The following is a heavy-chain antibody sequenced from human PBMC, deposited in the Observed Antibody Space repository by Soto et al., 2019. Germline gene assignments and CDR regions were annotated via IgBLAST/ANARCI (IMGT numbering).Heavy chain of an antibody. D-gene: IGHD3-22*01. CDR2: IYYSGST. J-gene: IGHJ2*01. V-gene: IGHV4-59*08. CDR1: GGSISSYY. CDR3: ARLGYDSATWYFDL. Sequence: SETLSLTCTVSGGSISSYYWSWIRQPPGKGLEWIGYIYYSGSTNYSPALKSRVTISVDTSQNQFSPKLSSVTAADTAVYYCARLGYDSATWYFDLWGRGTLVTVSS.